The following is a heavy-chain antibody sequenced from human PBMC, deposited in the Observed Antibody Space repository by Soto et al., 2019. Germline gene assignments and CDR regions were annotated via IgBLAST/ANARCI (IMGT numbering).Heavy chain of an antibody. J-gene: IGHJ4*02. D-gene: IGHD3-22*01. V-gene: IGHV1-18*01. Sequence: APVKVSCQAFGYPFSSPGISWVRQAPRQRLEWMGWISAYNGNTNYAQKLQGRVTMTTDTSTSTAYMELRSLRSDDTAVYYCARDSPTYYYDSMDPRFDYWGQGTLVTVSS. CDR2: ISAYNGNT. CDR1: GYPFSSPG. CDR3: ARDSPTYYYDSMDPRFDY.